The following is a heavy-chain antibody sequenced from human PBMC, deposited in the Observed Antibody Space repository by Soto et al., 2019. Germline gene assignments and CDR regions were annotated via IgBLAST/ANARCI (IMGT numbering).Heavy chain of an antibody. CDR3: ERTSITMIAPSDY. J-gene: IGHJ4*02. D-gene: IGHD3-22*01. Sequence: PGGSLSLSCAASGFTFSSYSMNWVRQAPGKGLEWVSDISSSSSTIYYADSVKGRFTISRDNSKNTLYLQMNSLRAEDTAVYYCERTSITMIAPSDYWGQGTLVTVSS. CDR2: ISSSSSTI. V-gene: IGHV3-48*01. CDR1: GFTFSSYS.